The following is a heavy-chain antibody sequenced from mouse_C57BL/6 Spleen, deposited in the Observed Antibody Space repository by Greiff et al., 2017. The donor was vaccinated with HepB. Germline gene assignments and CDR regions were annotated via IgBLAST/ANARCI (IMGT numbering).Heavy chain of an antibody. CDR3: TRREDGYYVRAMDY. V-gene: IGHV1-15*01. Sequence: QVQLQQSGAELVRPGASVTLSCKASGYTFTDYEMHWVKQTPVHGLEWIGAIDPETGGTAYNQKFKGKAILTADNSSSTAYMELRSLTSEDSAVYYCTRREDGYYVRAMDYWGQGTSVTVSS. CDR1: GYTFTDYE. D-gene: IGHD2-3*01. J-gene: IGHJ4*01. CDR2: IDPETGGT.